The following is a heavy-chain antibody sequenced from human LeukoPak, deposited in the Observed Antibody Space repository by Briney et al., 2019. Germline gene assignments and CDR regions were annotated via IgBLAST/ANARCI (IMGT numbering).Heavy chain of an antibody. CDR2: ISGSGGST. V-gene: IGHV3-23*01. CDR1: GFTFSSYA. J-gene: IGHJ6*02. Sequence: GGSLRLSCAASGFTFSSYAMSWVRQAPGKGLEWVSAISGSGGSTYYADSVKGRFTISRDNSKNTLYLQMNSLRAEDTAVYYCAREPDGYNFQWYYYYGMDVWGQGTTVTVSS. D-gene: IGHD5-24*01. CDR3: AREPDGYNFQWYYYYGMDV.